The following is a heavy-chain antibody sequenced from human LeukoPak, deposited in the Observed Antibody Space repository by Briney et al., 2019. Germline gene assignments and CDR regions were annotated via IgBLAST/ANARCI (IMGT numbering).Heavy chain of an antibody. CDR1: GFPFSSYW. CDR3: ARSFLDQSSSWADS. CDR2: IDSDGIST. V-gene: IGHV3-74*01. Sequence: PGGSLRLSCVASGFPFSSYWMHWVRQAPAKGLVWIARIDSDGISTSHADSVKGRFTTSRDNAKNTLYLQMNSLRVEDTAVYYCARSFLDQSSSWADSWGQGTLVTISS. D-gene: IGHD6-13*01. J-gene: IGHJ4*02.